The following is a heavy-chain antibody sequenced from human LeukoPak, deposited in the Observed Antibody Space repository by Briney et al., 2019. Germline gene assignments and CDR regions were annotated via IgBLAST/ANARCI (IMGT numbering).Heavy chain of an antibody. CDR3: ARDPGSSSFDL. Sequence: GEPLTLSCTASGLNFSTYWMSWVRQARGKGLEFVANINQDASVRNYMDSLKGRCTISRDNAKKSVYLEINSLRADDTAVYYCARDPGSSSFDLWGQGALVTVSS. J-gene: IGHJ4*02. CDR2: INQDASVR. CDR1: GLNFSTYW. D-gene: IGHD6-13*01. V-gene: IGHV3-7*01.